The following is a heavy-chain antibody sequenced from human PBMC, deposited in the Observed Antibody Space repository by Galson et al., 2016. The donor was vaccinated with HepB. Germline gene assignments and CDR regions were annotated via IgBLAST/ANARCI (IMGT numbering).Heavy chain of an antibody. J-gene: IGHJ6*02. CDR3: ARGRGSYGMDV. CDR2: IGSRGDT. Sequence: SLRLSCAASGFTFSSYGMHWVRQPIGKGLEWVSGIGSRGDTYYPDSVKGRFTISRENAQNSFYLQLNSLRAEDTAVYYCARGRGSYGMDVWGQGTTVTV. D-gene: IGHD3-16*01. V-gene: IGHV3-13*01. CDR1: GFTFSSYG.